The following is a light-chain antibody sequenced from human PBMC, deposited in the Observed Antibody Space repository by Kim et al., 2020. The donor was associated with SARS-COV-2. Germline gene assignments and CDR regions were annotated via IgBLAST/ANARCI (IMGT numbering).Light chain of an antibody. V-gene: IGKV1-27*01. CDR3: QKDYGAPLT. CDR1: QGISNY. Sequence: DIQMTQSPSSLSASVGDRVTITCRASQGISNYLAWYQQKPGKVPKLLIHDASTLRSGVPSRFSGSGSGTDFTLTITSLQPGDVATFYCQKDYGAPLTCGGGTNLEI. J-gene: IGKJ4*01. CDR2: DAS.